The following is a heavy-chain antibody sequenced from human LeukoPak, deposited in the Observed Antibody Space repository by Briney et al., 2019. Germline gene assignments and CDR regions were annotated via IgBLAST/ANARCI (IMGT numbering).Heavy chain of an antibody. V-gene: IGHV5-51*01. CDR3: ARHDNVDTAMIAVIGHYHYMDV. J-gene: IGHJ6*03. CDR1: GYSFTNYW. CDR2: IYPGDSDT. D-gene: IGHD5-18*01. Sequence: KHGESLKISCKGSGYSFTNYWIGWVRQMPGKGPECMGIIYPGDSDTRYSPSFQGQVTISADKSISTAYLQWSSLKASDTAMYYCARHDNVDTAMIAVIGHYHYMDVWGRGTTVTVSS.